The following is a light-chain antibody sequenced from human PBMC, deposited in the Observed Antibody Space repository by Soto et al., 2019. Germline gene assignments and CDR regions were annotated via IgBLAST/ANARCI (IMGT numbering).Light chain of an antibody. CDR1: SSNIGAGYD. CDR3: QSYDSSPSGYV. CDR2: INK. V-gene: IGLV1-40*01. Sequence: QSVLTQPPSVSGAPGQRVTISCTGSSSNIGAGYDVHWYQQLPGTAPKLLIYINKNRPSGVPDRFSGSKSGTSASLAITGLQAEDEADYYCQSYDSSPSGYVFGTGTK. J-gene: IGLJ1*01.